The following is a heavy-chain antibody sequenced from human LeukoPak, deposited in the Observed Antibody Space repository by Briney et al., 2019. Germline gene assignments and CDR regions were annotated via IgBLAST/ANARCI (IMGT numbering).Heavy chain of an antibody. CDR2: MNPNSGNT. J-gene: IGHJ5*02. D-gene: IGHD2-15*01. V-gene: IGHV1-8*01. CDR1: GYTFTSYD. Sequence: ASVKVSCKASGYTFTSYDINWVRQATGQGLEWMGWMNPNSGNTGYAQKFQGRVTMTRNTSISTAYMELSSLRSEDTAVYYCARVRVVVVVAAIHDWFDPWGQGTLVTVPS. CDR3: ARVRVVVVVAAIHDWFDP.